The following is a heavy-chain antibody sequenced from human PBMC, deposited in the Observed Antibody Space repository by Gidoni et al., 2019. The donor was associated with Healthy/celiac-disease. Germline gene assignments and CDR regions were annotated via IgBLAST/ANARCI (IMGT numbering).Heavy chain of an antibody. Sequence: EVRLVESRGGLVQPGRSLRRSGAAAGCTFSSYERNWVRQAPGKGLEWVSSISSSGGTIYYADSVKGRFTISRDKAKNSLYLQMTSLRAEDTSVYYCARDARQSVVVFAAPTAGMDVWGQGTTVTVSS. J-gene: IGHJ6*02. CDR3: ARDARQSVVVFAAPTAGMDV. V-gene: IGHV3-48*03. D-gene: IGHD2-15*01. CDR1: GCTFSSYE. CDR2: ISSSGGTI.